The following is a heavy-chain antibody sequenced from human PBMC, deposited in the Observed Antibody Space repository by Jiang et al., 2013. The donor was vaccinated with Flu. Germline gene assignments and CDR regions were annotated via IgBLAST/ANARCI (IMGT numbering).Heavy chain of an antibody. D-gene: IGHD2-15*01. Sequence: ELLKPSETLSLTCTVSGGSISSYYWSWIRQPPGKGLEWIGYIYYSGSTNYNPSLKSRVTISVDTSKNQFSLKLSSVTAADTAVYYCARGGAAIKPYNWFDPWGQGTLVTVSS. V-gene: IGHV4-59*01. CDR1: GGSISSYY. CDR3: ARGGAAIKPYNWFDP. J-gene: IGHJ5*02. CDR2: IYYSGST.